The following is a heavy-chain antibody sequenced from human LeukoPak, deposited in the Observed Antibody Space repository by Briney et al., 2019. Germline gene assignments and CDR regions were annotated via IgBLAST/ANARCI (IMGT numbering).Heavy chain of an antibody. CDR3: ARSTLGIEFDY. V-gene: IGHV1-18*01. Sequence: ASVKVSCKASVYSFTNYGISWVRQAPGQGLEWMGWISAYNDNAHYAQGLQGRVTMTSQTSTRTAYMELRSLRSDDTAVYYCARSTLGIEFDYWGQGTLVTVSS. D-gene: IGHD5/OR15-5a*01. CDR2: ISAYNDNA. J-gene: IGHJ4*02. CDR1: VYSFTNYG.